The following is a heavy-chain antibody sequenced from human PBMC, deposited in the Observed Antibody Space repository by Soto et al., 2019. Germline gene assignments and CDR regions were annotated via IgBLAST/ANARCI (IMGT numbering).Heavy chain of an antibody. J-gene: IGHJ3*02. D-gene: IGHD2-8*01. CDR2: ISWDGGST. CDR3: AKAGDPMVYAAGYAFDI. CDR1: GFTFDDYT. V-gene: IGHV3-43*01. Sequence: GGSLRLSCAASGFTFDDYTMHWVRQAPGKGLEWVSLISWDGGSTYYADSVKGRFTISRDNSKNSLYLQMNSLRTEDTALYYCAKAGDPMVYAAGYAFDIWGQGTMVTVSS.